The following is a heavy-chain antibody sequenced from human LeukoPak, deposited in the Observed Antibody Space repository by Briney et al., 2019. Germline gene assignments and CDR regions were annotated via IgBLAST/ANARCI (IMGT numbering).Heavy chain of an antibody. D-gene: IGHD3-22*01. V-gene: IGHV3-74*01. Sequence: GGSLRLSCAASVFTFSNYWMHWVRQAPGKGLVWVSRINSDGINTSYADSVKGRFTISRDNAKNTLNLQMNSLRAEDTAVYYCARDLGQYYDTSDNWFDPWGQGTLVTVSS. CDR2: INSDGINT. CDR1: VFTFSNYW. J-gene: IGHJ5*02. CDR3: ARDLGQYYDTSDNWFDP.